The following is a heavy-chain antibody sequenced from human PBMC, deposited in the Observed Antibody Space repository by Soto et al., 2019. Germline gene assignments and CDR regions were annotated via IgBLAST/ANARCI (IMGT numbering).Heavy chain of an antibody. CDR3: AKVDVPQFLAWLLPGGTFAI. D-gene: IGHD3-3*01. V-gene: IGHV3-23*01. Sequence: EVQLLESGGGLVQPGGSLRLSCAVSGFTFSRHAMSWVRQAPGKGLEWVATIGDSGGMTYYADSVKGRFTISRDNSRNTLSLQMNSLKAEDTAVYYCAKVDVPQFLAWLLPGGTFAIWGRGTMVTVSS. J-gene: IGHJ3*02. CDR2: IGDSGGMT. CDR1: GFTFSRHA.